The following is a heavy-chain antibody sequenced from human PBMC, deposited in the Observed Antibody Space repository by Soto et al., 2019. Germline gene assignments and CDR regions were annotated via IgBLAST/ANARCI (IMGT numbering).Heavy chain of an antibody. CDR2: INPNGGGT. CDR1: GYTFTAYY. CDR3: ARAVHTMIQGVRFRVDQ. Sequence: ASVKVSCKASGYTFTAYYIHWVRQAPGQGLEWMGWINPNGGGTKYAQKFQGRVTMTRDTSINTAYMELTRLTSDDTTVYYCARAVHTMIQGVRFRVDQWGQGTLVTVSS. J-gene: IGHJ4*02. D-gene: IGHD3-10*01. V-gene: IGHV1-2*02.